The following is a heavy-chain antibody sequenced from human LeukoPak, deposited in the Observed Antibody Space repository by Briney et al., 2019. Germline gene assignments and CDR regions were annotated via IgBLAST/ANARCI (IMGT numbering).Heavy chain of an antibody. J-gene: IGHJ4*02. D-gene: IGHD1-26*01. CDR2: TRNKANSYNT. CDR1: GFTFSDHQ. CDR3: ARGSEGCPFDY. Sequence: RGSLRLSCAVSGFTFSDHQMDWVRQAPGKGLEWVGRTRNKANSYNTEYAASVKGRFTISRDDSKNSLYLQMNSLKTEDTAVYYCARGSEGCPFDYWGQGTLVTVSS. V-gene: IGHV3-72*01.